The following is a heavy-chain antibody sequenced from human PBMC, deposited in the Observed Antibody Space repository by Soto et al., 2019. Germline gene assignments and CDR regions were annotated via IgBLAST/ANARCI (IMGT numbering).Heavy chain of an antibody. CDR2: ISGSGGST. D-gene: IGHD3-9*01. V-gene: IGHV3-23*01. CDR1: GFTFSSYA. Sequence: GESLKISFAASGFTFSSYAMSWVRQAPGKGLEWVSAISGSGGSTYYADSVKGRFTISRDNSKNTLYLQMNSLRAEDTAVYYCAKVFDYAGYYYYGMDVWGQGTTVTVSS. CDR3: AKVFDYAGYYYYGMDV. J-gene: IGHJ6*02.